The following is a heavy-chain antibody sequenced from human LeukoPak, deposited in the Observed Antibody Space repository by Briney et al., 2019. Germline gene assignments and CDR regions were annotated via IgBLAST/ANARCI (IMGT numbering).Heavy chain of an antibody. D-gene: IGHD3-3*01. CDR3: ATAYDFWSGYS. V-gene: IGHV1-24*01. CDR1: GYALTELS. J-gene: IGHJ5*02. CDR2: FDPEDGET. Sequence: ASVKVSCKVSGYALTELSMHWVRQAPGKGLEWMGGFDPEDGETIYAQKFQGRVTMTEDTSTDTAYMELSSPRSEDTAVYYCATAYDFWSGYSWGQGTLVTVSS.